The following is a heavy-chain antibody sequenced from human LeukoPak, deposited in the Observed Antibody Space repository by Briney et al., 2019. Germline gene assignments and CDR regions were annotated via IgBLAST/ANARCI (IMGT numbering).Heavy chain of an antibody. CDR3: ARDDVGALDY. D-gene: IGHD3-16*01. J-gene: IGHJ4*02. CDR2: MKQDGREK. CDR1: GFTFSAYW. V-gene: IGHV3-7*01. Sequence: GGSLRPSCAASGFTFSAYWMAWVRQAPGKGPEWVANMKQDGREKHYVDSVKGRFTISRDNARNSLYLQMNSLRAEDSAVYYCARDDVGALDYWGQGTLVTVSS.